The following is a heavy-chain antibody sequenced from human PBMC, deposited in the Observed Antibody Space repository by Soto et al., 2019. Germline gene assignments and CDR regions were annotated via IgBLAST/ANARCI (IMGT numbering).Heavy chain of an antibody. CDR1: GFSFSIYG. D-gene: IGHD3-3*01. Sequence: PESSLKRYCADSGFSFSIYGMHWVRQAPGKGLEWVAVISYDGSNKYYADSVKGRFTISRDNSKNTLYLQMNSLRAEDTAVYYCAKDGHPLGFLEWLSSFDYWGQGTLVTVSS. CDR3: AKDGHPLGFLEWLSSFDY. V-gene: IGHV3-30*18. J-gene: IGHJ4*02. CDR2: ISYDGSNK.